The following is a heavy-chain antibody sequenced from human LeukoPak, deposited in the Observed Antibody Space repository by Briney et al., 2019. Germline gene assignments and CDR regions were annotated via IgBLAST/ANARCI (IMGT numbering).Heavy chain of an antibody. Sequence: GESLKISCKGSGYSFTSYWIGWVRQMPGKGLEWMGIIYPGDSDTRYSPSFQGQVTISADKSISTAYLQWSSLKASDTAMYYCARQSPDCSSTSCPRGIDAFDIWGQGTMVTVSS. J-gene: IGHJ3*02. CDR3: ARQSPDCSSTSCPRGIDAFDI. D-gene: IGHD2-2*01. CDR1: GYSFTSYW. CDR2: IYPGDSDT. V-gene: IGHV5-51*01.